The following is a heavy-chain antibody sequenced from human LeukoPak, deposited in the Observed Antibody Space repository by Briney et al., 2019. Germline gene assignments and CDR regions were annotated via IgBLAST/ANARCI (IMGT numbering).Heavy chain of an antibody. Sequence: SETLSLTCAVYGGSFSGYYWSWIRQPPGKGLEWIGEINHSGSTNYNPCLKSRVTISVDTSKNQFSLKLSSVTAADTAVYYCASFVDTAMVRGSYYYYGMDVWGQGTTVTVSS. J-gene: IGHJ6*02. CDR2: INHSGST. D-gene: IGHD5-18*01. CDR3: ASFVDTAMVRGSYYYYGMDV. V-gene: IGHV4-34*01. CDR1: GGSFSGYY.